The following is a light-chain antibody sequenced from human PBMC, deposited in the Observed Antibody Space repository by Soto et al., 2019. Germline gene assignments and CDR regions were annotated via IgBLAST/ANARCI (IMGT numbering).Light chain of an antibody. CDR3: QQRSNWPSIT. CDR2: DAS. V-gene: IGKV3-11*01. J-gene: IGKJ5*01. CDR1: QSVSSY. Sequence: PGERATLSCRASQSVSSYLAWYQQKPGQAPRLLIYDASNRATGIPARFSGSGSGTDFTLTISSLEPEDFAVYYCQQRSNWPSITFGQGTRLEIK.